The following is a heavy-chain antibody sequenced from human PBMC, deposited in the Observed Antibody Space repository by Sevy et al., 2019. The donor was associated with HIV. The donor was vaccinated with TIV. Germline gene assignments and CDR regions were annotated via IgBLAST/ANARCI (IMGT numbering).Heavy chain of an antibody. V-gene: IGHV3-15*01. CDR3: TTGGNYYDSSGYYVLSATYYFDY. J-gene: IGHJ4*02. CDR1: GFTFSNAW. Sequence: GGSLRLSCAASGFTFSNAWMSWVRQAPGKGLEWVGRIKSKTDGGTTDNAAPVKGRFTISRDDSKNTLYLQMNSLKTEDTAVYYCTTGGNYYDSSGYYVLSATYYFDYWGQGTLVTVSS. CDR2: IKSKTDGGTT. D-gene: IGHD3-22*01.